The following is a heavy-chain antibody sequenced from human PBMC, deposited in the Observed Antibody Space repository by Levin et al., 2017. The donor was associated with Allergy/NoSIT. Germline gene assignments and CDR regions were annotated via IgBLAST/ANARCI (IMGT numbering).Heavy chain of an antibody. CDR1: GFPFSTYG. CDR3: AARVFDY. J-gene: IGHJ4*02. CDR2: ISSGGSPT. Sequence: TGGSLRLSCATSGFPFSTYGMNWVRQAPNKGLEWVALISSGGSPTYYADSVKGRFTVSRDNSKNTLYLQMNSLRPEDTAVYYCAARVFDYWGQGAPVAVSS. D-gene: IGHD6-13*01. V-gene: IGHV3-30*03.